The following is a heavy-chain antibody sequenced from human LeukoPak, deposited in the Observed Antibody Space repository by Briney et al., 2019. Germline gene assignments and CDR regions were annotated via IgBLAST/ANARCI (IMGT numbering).Heavy chain of an antibody. V-gene: IGHV3-30*02. Sequence: GGSLRLSCAASGFTFSSFAMHWVRQAPGKGLGWVAYIRYDGSNKSYADSVKGRFTISRDSSKNTLYLQMNSLRAEDTAVYYCAKDPGAHDKHFDHWGQGTLVTVSS. D-gene: IGHD3-10*01. CDR2: IRYDGSNK. J-gene: IGHJ4*02. CDR3: AKDPGAHDKHFDH. CDR1: GFTFSSFA.